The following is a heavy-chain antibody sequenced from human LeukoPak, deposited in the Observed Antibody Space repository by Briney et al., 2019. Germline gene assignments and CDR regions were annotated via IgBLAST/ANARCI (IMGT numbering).Heavy chain of an antibody. CDR3: ARGHYDILTGNYKWTPDY. CDR2: IHSGGSDV. CDR1: GFTFSSYK. Sequence: GGSLRLSCAASGFTFSSYKMNWVRQAPGRGLEWVSSIHSGGSDVYYADSEKGRFTVSRDNAKNSLFLQMNSLRAEDTALYYCARGHYDILTGNYKWTPDYWGQGTLVTVSS. J-gene: IGHJ4*02. V-gene: IGHV3-21*06. D-gene: IGHD3-9*01.